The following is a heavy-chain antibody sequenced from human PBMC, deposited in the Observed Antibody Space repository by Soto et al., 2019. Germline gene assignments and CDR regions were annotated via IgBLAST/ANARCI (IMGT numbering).Heavy chain of an antibody. CDR3: ARIVRGIVITYYYMDV. CDR1: GGSISSSSYY. V-gene: IGHV4-39*01. Sequence: QVQLQESGPGLVKPSETLSLTCTVSGGSISSSSYYWGRIRQPPGKGLEWIGSIFYSGSTYCNPSLQSRVTISVDTSTNQFSLKLRSVTAADTAVYYCARIVRGIVITYYYMDVWGKGTTVTVSS. J-gene: IGHJ6*03. D-gene: IGHD2-21*01. CDR2: IFYSGST.